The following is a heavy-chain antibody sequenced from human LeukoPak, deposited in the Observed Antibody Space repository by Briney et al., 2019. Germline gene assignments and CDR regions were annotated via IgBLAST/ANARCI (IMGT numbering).Heavy chain of an antibody. CDR3: ARGGIAAAGDAFDI. CDR1: GGTFSSYA. V-gene: IGHV1-69*01. J-gene: IGHJ3*02. D-gene: IGHD6-13*01. Sequence: GSSVKVSCNASGGTFSSYAISWVRQAPGQGLEWMGGIIPIFGTANYAQKFQGSVTITADESTSTAYMELSSLRSEDTAVYYCARGGIAAAGDAFDIWGQGTMVTVSS. CDR2: IIPIFGTA.